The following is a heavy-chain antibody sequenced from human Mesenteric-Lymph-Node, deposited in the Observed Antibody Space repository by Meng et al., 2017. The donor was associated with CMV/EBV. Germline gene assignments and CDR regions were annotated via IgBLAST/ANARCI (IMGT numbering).Heavy chain of an antibody. V-gene: IGHV3-23*01. J-gene: IGHJ4*02. CDR3: ANFGAGYSSGWYPSDY. D-gene: IGHD6-19*01. CDR1: GFTFSSYA. Sequence: LSLTCAASGFTFSSYAMSWVRQAPGKGLEWVSAISGSGGSTYYADSVKGRFTISRDNSKNTLYLQMNSLRAEDTAVYYCANFGAGYSSGWYPSDYWGQGTLVTVSS. CDR2: ISGSGGST.